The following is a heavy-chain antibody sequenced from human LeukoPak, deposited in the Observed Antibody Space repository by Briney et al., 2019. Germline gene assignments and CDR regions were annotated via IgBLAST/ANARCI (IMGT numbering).Heavy chain of an antibody. D-gene: IGHD2-2*01. Sequence: GASVKVSCKASGGTFSSYAISWVRQAPGQGLEWMGGIIPIFGTANYAQKFQGRVTITADESTSTAYMELSSLRSEDTAVYYCARGKAAGYCSSTSCYSPFDYWGQGTLVTVSS. V-gene: IGHV1-69*13. CDR3: ARGKAAGYCSSTSCYSPFDY. CDR1: GGTFSSYA. CDR2: IIPIFGTA. J-gene: IGHJ4*02.